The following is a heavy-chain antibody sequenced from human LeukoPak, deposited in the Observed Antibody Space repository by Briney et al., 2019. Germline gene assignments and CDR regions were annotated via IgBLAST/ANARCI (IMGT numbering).Heavy chain of an antibody. Sequence: PGRSLRLSCAASGFTFSSYGMHWVRQAPGKRLEWVAVISYDGSNTYYADSAKGRFTISRDNSKNMLYLQMNSLRAEDTAVYYCAKPYYYGSRSYMDYWGQGTLVTVSS. D-gene: IGHD3-10*01. CDR1: GFTFSSYG. CDR3: AKPYYYGSRSYMDY. J-gene: IGHJ4*02. V-gene: IGHV3-30*18. CDR2: ISYDGSNT.